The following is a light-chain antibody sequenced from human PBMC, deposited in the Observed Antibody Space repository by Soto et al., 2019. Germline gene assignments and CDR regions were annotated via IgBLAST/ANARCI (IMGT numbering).Light chain of an antibody. CDR3: QQFESSVT. Sequence: EIVLTQSPGPLSLSPGERATLSCRASQSVSSTFFAWYQQRPGQAPRLLMYGASSRATGIPERFSGSGSGTDFTLTISRLEPEDFGVYYCQQFESSVTFGQGTKVEIK. CDR1: QSVSSTF. V-gene: IGKV3-20*01. CDR2: GAS. J-gene: IGKJ1*01.